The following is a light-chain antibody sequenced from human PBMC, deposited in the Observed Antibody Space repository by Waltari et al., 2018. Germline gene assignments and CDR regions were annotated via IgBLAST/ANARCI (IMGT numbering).Light chain of an antibody. Sequence: QSVFTQPPSVSAAPGQRVTLSCPGGTSNIGNNYVSWYRQFPGTAPKLLIYENTERPSGIPGRFSGSKSGTSATLDITGLQAGDEADYYCGTWDSSLSGAVFGGGTHLTVL. CDR2: ENT. V-gene: IGLV1-51*02. CDR3: GTWDSSLSGAV. J-gene: IGLJ7*01. CDR1: TSNIGNNY.